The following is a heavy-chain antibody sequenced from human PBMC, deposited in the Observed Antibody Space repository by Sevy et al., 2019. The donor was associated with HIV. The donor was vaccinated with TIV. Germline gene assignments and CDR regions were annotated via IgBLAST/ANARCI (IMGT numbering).Heavy chain of an antibody. J-gene: IGHJ4*02. V-gene: IGHV3-7*03. CDR2: INPDGSQK. CDR1: GLTFSSSW. Sequence: GESLKISCAASGLTFSSSWMNWVRQAPGKGLEWVAIINPDGSQKQYVASAKGRFTISRDNAMNSLYLQMNSLRAEDTALYCCARAGYRREFDYWGQGTLVTVSS. CDR3: ARAGYRREFDY. D-gene: IGHD2-2*02.